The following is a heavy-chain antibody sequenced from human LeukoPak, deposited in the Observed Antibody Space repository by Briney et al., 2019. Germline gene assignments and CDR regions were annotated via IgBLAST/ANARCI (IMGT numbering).Heavy chain of an antibody. V-gene: IGHV3-43*02. Sequence: PGGSLRLSCAASGFTFDDYAMHWVRQAPGKGLEWVSLISGDGGSTYYADSVKGRFTISRDNSKNSLYLQMNSLRTEDTALCYCAKDTYYYDSSGPDIWGQGTMVTVSS. CDR1: GFTFDDYA. D-gene: IGHD3-22*01. CDR3: AKDTYYYDSSGPDI. J-gene: IGHJ3*02. CDR2: ISGDGGST.